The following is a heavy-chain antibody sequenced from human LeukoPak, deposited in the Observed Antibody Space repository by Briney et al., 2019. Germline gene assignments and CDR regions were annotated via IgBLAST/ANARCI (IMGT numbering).Heavy chain of an antibody. CDR2: IRYDGSNK. Sequence: QPGGSLRLSCAASGFTFSSYGMHWVRQAPGKGLEWVAFIRYDGSNKYYADSVKGRFTISRDNSKNTLYLQMNSLRAEDTAVYYCAKGYSSSWYDYYYYYYMDVWGKGTTVTVSS. CDR3: AKGYSSSWYDYYYYYYMDV. D-gene: IGHD6-13*01. CDR1: GFTFSSYG. V-gene: IGHV3-30*02. J-gene: IGHJ6*03.